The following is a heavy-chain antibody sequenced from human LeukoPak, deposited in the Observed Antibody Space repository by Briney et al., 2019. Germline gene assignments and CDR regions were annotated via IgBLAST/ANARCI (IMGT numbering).Heavy chain of an antibody. CDR2: IYYSGST. V-gene: IGHV4-39*01. J-gene: IGHJ5*02. Sequence: KSGGSLRLSCAASGFTFSSYSMNWVRQAPGKGLEWIGSIYYSGSTYYNPSLKSRVTISVDTSKNQFSLKLSSVTAADTAVYYCARRNPFDPWGQGTLVTVSS. CDR3: ARRNPFDP. CDR1: GFTFSSYSMN.